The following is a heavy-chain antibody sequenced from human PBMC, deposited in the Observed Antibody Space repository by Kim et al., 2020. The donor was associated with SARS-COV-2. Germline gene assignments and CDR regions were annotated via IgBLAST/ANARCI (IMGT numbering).Heavy chain of an antibody. Sequence: GGSLRLSCAASGFTFSSYAMSWVRQAPGKGLEWVSAISGSGGSTYYADSVKGRFTISRDNSKNTLYLQMNSLRAEDTAVYYCAKGSGYYYDCSGYPYYFDYWGQGTLVTVSS. CDR2: ISGSGGST. CDR3: AKGSGYYYDCSGYPYYFDY. CDR1: GFTFSSYA. D-gene: IGHD3-22*01. J-gene: IGHJ4*02. V-gene: IGHV3-23*01.